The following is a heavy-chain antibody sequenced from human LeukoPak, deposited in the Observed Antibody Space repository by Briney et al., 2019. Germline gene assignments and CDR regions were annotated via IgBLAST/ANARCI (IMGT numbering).Heavy chain of an antibody. D-gene: IGHD3-9*01. CDR2: IYHSGST. CDR1: GYSISSGYY. V-gene: IGHV4-38-2*01. CDR3: ARGGFYYDILTGYLT. Sequence: SETLSLTCAVSGYSISSGYYWGWIRQPPGKGLEWIGSIYHSGSTYYNPSLKSRVTISVDTSKNQFSLKLSSVTAADTAVYYCARGGFYYDILTGYLTWGQGPLVTVSS. J-gene: IGHJ5*02.